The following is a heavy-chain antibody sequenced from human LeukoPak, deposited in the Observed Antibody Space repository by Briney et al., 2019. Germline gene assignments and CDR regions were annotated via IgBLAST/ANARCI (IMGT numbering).Heavy chain of an antibody. CDR3: ARDLPSDYVWEMGGWFDP. D-gene: IGHD3-16*01. J-gene: IGHJ5*02. CDR2: ISSSGSTI. CDR1: GFTFSDYY. V-gene: IGHV3-11*01. Sequence: PGGSLRLSCAASGFTFSDYYMSWIRQAPGKGLEWVSYISSSGSTIYYADSVKGRFTISRDNAKNSLYLQMNSLRAEDTAVYYCARDLPSDYVWEMGGWFDPWGQGTLVTVSS.